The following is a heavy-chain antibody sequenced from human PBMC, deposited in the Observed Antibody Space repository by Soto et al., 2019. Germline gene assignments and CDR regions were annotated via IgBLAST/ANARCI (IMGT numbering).Heavy chain of an antibody. CDR2: IYYSGST. CDR1: GGSISSGDYY. D-gene: IGHD4-4*01. CDR3: ARDVLPTVSDY. Sequence: SETLSLTCTVSGGSISSGDYYWSWIRQPPGKGLEWIGYIYYSGSTYYNPSLKSRVTISVDTSKNQFSLKLSSVTAADTAVYDCARDVLPTVSDYWGQGTLVTVAS. V-gene: IGHV4-30-4*01. J-gene: IGHJ4*02.